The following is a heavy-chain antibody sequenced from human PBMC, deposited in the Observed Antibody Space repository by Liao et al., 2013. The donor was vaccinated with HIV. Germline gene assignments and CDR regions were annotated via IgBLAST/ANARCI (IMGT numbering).Heavy chain of an antibody. CDR2: INHSGST. CDR1: GGSISSYY. CDR3: ARGRYSSGSYYFDS. J-gene: IGHJ4*02. D-gene: IGHD6-19*01. Sequence: QVQLQESGPGLVKPSETLSLTCTVSGGSISSYYWSWIRQPPGKGLEWIGEINHSGSTTYNPSLKSRIAMSLDTSKNQFSLNLTSVTAADAAVYYCARGRYSSGSYYFDSWGQGTLVTVSS. V-gene: IGHV4-34*10.